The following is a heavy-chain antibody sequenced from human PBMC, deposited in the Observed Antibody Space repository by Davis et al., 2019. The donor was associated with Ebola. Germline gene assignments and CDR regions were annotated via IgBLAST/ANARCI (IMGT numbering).Heavy chain of an antibody. CDR1: GGSISSSSYY. CDR3: ARLPHGDYVNYFDY. V-gene: IGHV4-39*07. D-gene: IGHD3-16*01. Sequence: PGGSLRLSCTVSGGSISSSSYYWGWIRQPPGKGLEWIGSIYYSGSTYYNPSLKSRVTISVDTSKNQFSLKLSSVTAADTAVYYCARLPHGDYVNYFDYWGQGTLVTVSS. J-gene: IGHJ4*02. CDR2: IYYSGST.